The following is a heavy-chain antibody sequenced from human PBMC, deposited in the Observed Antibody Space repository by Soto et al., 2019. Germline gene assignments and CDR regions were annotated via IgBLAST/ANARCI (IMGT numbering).Heavy chain of an antibody. J-gene: IGHJ4*02. V-gene: IGHV3-33*01. D-gene: IGHD1-26*01. CDR3: AREAFQEPFVDY. CDR1: GFTFSSYG. Sequence: QVQLVESGGGVVQPGRSLRLSCAASGFTFSSYGMHWVRQAPGKGLEWVAVIWYDGSNKYYADSVKGRFTISRDNSKNTLYLQMNSLRAEDTAVYYCAREAFQEPFVDYWGQGTLVTVSS. CDR2: IWYDGSNK.